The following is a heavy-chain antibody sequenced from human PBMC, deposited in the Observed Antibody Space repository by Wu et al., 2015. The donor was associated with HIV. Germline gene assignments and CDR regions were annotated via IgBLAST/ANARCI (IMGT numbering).Heavy chain of an antibody. D-gene: IGHD2-2*01. J-gene: IGHJ4*02. CDR1: GYTFTSYY. CDR3: ARSSVVVPAAVDY. CDR2: INPSGGST. Sequence: QVQLVQSGAEVKKPGASVKVSCKASGYTFTSYYMHWVRQAPGQGLEWMGIINPSGGSTSYAQKFQGRVTMTRDTSISTAYMELSRLRSDDTAVYYCARSSVVVPAAVDYWGQGTLVTVSS. V-gene: IGHV1-46*01.